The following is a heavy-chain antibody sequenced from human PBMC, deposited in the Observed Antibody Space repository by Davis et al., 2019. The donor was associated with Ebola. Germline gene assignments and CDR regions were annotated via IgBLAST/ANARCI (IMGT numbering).Heavy chain of an antibody. J-gene: IGHJ5*01. D-gene: IGHD3-16*01. CDR1: GYSFSSYD. V-gene: IGHV1-8*01. Sequence: AASVKVSCKASGYSFSSYDLNWVRQATGQGLEWMGWMNPNSGNTGYAQKFQGRVTMTRNTSISTAYMELSSLRSEDTAMYFCARGTRSFDSWGQGTLVTVSS. CDR2: MNPNSGNT. CDR3: ARGTRSFDS.